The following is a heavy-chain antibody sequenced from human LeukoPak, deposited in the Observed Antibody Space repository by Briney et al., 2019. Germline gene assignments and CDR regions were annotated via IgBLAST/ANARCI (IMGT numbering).Heavy chain of an antibody. CDR2: LDYSGGT. D-gene: IGHD6-19*01. J-gene: IGHJ4*02. CDR3: ARQVVAVAGTGYFDY. Sequence: SETLSLTCTVSGVSISSTSYYWGWIRQPPGKGLEWIGSLDYSGGTYYKPSLKSRVTISADTSSNQFSLKLNSVTAADTAVYFCARQVVAVAGTGYFDYWGQGTLVTVSS. V-gene: IGHV4-39*01. CDR1: GVSISSTSYY.